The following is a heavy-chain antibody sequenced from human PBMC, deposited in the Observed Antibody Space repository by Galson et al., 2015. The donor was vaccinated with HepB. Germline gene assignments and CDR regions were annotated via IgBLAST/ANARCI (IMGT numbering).Heavy chain of an antibody. D-gene: IGHD3-3*01. CDR3: ARDRPSSIFGVVTEDAFDI. J-gene: IGHJ3*02. Sequence: LTCTVSGGSISSSNWWSWVRQPPGKGLEWIGEIYHSGSTNYNPSLKSRVTISVDKSKNQFSLKLSSVTAADTAVYYCARDRPSSIFGVVTEDAFDIWGQGTMVTVSS. CDR1: GGSISSSNW. V-gene: IGHV4-4*02. CDR2: IYHSGST.